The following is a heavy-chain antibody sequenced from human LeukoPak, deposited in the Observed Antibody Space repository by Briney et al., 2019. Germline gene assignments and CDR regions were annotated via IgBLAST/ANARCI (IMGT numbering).Heavy chain of an antibody. CDR1: GFTFSSYA. V-gene: IGHV3-23*01. CDR3: AKGIAARYFDY. J-gene: IGHJ4*02. CDR2: ISGSGGST. Sequence: GGSLRLSCAASGFTFSSYAMSWVRQAPGKGLEWVSAISGSGGSTYYADSVKGRSTISRDNSKNTVYLQMNSLRAEDTAVYYCAKGIAARYFDYWGQGTLVTVSS. D-gene: IGHD6-6*01.